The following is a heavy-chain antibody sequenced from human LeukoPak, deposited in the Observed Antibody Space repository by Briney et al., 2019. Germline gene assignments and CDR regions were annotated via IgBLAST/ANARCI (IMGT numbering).Heavy chain of an antibody. J-gene: IGHJ3*02. CDR2: IYHSGTT. Sequence: PSDTLSLTCAVSGYSISSSSWWGWIRQPPGKGLEWIAYIYHSGTTYYNPSLQSRVTMSVDTSKNQFSLKLSSVTAVDTAVYYCARSLSPTVTTFGFAFDIWGQGTMVTVSS. CDR3: ARSLSPTVTTFGFAFDI. CDR1: GYSISSSSW. V-gene: IGHV4-28*01. D-gene: IGHD4-17*01.